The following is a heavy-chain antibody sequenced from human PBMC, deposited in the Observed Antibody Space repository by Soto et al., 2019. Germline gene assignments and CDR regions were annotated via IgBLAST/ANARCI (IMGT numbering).Heavy chain of an antibody. J-gene: IGHJ5*02. CDR1: GFTFSSYS. D-gene: IGHD6-13*01. Sequence: GGSLRLSCAASGFTFSSYSMNWVRQAPGKGLEWVSSISSSSSYIYYADSVKGRFTISRDNAKNSLYLQMNSLRAEDTAVYYCARDQTAGYSSSWPPFPWGQGTLVTVST. CDR3: ARDQTAGYSSSWPPFP. CDR2: ISSSSSYI. V-gene: IGHV3-21*01.